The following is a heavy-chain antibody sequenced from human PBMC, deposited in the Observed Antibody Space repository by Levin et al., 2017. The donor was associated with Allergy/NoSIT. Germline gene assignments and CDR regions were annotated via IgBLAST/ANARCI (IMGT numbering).Heavy chain of an antibody. CDR3: AALGSFDY. Sequence: GGSLRLSCTASGLSFPDYGVHWVRQAPDKGLEWVAIITSDGSHKYYADSVRGRFTISRDNSRNTLYLEMNSLRVEDTAVYFCAALGSFDYWGLGTLVTVS. CDR1: GLSFPDYG. CDR2: ITSDGSHK. V-gene: IGHV3-30*05. D-gene: IGHD3-16*01. J-gene: IGHJ4*02.